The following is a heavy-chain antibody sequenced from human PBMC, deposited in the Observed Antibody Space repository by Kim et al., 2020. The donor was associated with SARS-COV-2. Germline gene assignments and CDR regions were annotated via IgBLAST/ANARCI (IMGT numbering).Heavy chain of an antibody. CDR3: VSGYDSFSLDF. J-gene: IGHJ4*02. CDR1: GHTFSGNY. Sequence: ASVKVSCEASGHTFSGNYIHWVRQAPGQRLEWMGRIDANSGDTDYAKRSQGRVAMTVDTSFSTAYMELRSLRADDTAVYFCVSGYDSFSLDFWGQGTLVT. CDR2: IDANSGDT. V-gene: IGHV1-2*06. D-gene: IGHD5-12*01.